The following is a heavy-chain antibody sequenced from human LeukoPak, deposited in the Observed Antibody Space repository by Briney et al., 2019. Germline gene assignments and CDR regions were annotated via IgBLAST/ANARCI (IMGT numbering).Heavy chain of an antibody. CDR1: GGSFSGYY. Sequence: KSSETLSLTCAVYGGSFSGYYWSWIRQPPGKGLGWIGSIYHSGSTYYNPSLKSRVTISVDTSRNQFSLNLSSVTAADTAVYYCARHYGPWGQGTLVAVSS. CDR2: IYHSGST. J-gene: IGHJ5*02. CDR3: ARHYGP. V-gene: IGHV4-34*01. D-gene: IGHD3-16*01.